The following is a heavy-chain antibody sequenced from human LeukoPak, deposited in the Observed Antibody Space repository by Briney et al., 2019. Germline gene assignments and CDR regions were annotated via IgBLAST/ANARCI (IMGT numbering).Heavy chain of an antibody. CDR1: GGSISSGGYY. D-gene: IGHD3-22*01. V-gene: IGHV4-61*08. CDR2: IYSSGST. CDR3: ARQREYYESSGYYSFDY. J-gene: IGHJ4*02. Sequence: SETLSLTCTVSGGSISSGGYYWNWIRQPPGKGLEWIGYIYSSGSTNYNPSLKSRVTISVDTSKNQFSLKLSSMTAADTAVYYCARQREYYESSGYYSFDYWGQGTLVTVSS.